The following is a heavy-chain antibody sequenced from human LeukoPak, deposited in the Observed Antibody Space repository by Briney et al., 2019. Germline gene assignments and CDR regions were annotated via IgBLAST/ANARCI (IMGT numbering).Heavy chain of an antibody. CDR1: GGTFSSYA. CDR2: IIPIFGTA. D-gene: IGHD5-24*01. CDR3: ARDRGDGYNLYYYYYYMDV. J-gene: IGHJ6*03. V-gene: IGHV1-69*06. Sequence: GASVKVSCKASGGTFSSYAISWVRQAPGQGLEWMGGIIPIFGTANYAQKFQGRVTITADKSTSTAYMELSSLRSEDTAVYYCARDRGDGYNLYYYYYYMDVWGKGTTVTISS.